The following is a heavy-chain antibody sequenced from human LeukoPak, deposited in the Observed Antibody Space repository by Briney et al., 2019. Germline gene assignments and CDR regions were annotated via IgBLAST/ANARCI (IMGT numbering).Heavy chain of an antibody. Sequence: ASVKVSCKASGHTFTGYYMHWVRQAPGQGLEWMGWINPNSGGTNYAQKFQGWVTMTRDTSISTAYMELSRLRSDDTAVYYCARGILTGPVAGMDVWGQGTTVTVSS. J-gene: IGHJ6*02. CDR2: INPNSGGT. CDR1: GHTFTGYY. D-gene: IGHD3-9*01. V-gene: IGHV1-2*04. CDR3: ARGILTGPVAGMDV.